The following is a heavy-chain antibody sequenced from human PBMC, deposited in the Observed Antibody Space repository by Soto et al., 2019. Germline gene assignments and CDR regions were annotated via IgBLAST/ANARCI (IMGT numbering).Heavy chain of an antibody. CDR2: IIPILGIA. J-gene: IGHJ6*02. Sequence: QVQLVQSGAEVKKPGSSVKVSCKASGGTFSSYTISWVRQAPGQGLEWMGRIIPILGIATYAQKSQGRVTSTXXDXTXXASMELSSLTSEDTAAYYCARPPAVHNAYSYGMDVWGHGTTVTVSS. D-gene: IGHD6-25*01. CDR1: GGTFSSYT. CDR3: ARPPAVHNAYSYGMDV. V-gene: IGHV1-69*02.